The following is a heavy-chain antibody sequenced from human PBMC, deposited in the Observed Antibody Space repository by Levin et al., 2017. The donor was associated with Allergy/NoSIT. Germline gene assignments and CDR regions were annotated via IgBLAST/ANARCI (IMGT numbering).Heavy chain of an antibody. CDR1: GDSISTSPYY. J-gene: IGHJ5*02. D-gene: IGHD6-13*01. V-gene: IGHV4-39*01. Sequence: SETLSLKCLVSGDSISTSPYYWAWIRQSPEKGLEWIGSVYNTGSTYYNPSFESRLAISVDTSNNHFSLELRFVTAADTAVYYCARHLMEDSSPNWFDPWGQGTLATVSS. CDR2: VYNTGST. CDR3: ARHLMEDSSPNWFDP.